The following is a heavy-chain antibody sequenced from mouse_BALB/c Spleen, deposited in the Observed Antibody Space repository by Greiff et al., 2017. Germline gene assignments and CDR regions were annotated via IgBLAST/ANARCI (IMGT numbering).Heavy chain of an antibody. CDR1: GYTFTSYY. D-gene: IGHD2-3*01. Sequence: QVQLQQPGAELVKPGASVKLSCKASGYTFTSYYMYWVKQRPGQGLEWIGGINPSNGGTNFNEKFKSKATLTVDKSSSTAYMQLSSLTSEDSAVYHCTRNYDAWFAYWGQGTLVTVSA. CDR2: INPSNGGT. J-gene: IGHJ3*01. V-gene: IGHV1S81*02. CDR3: TRNYDAWFAY.